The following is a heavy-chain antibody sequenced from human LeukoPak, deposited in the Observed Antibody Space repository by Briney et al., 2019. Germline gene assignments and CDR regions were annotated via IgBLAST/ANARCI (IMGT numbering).Heavy chain of an antibody. J-gene: IGHJ3*02. CDR1: GLTFSSYG. CDR3: ARESLRWERAFDI. D-gene: IGHD4-23*01. CDR2: IWYDGSNK. V-gene: IGHV3-33*01. Sequence: PGGSLRLSCAASGLTFSSYGMHWVRQAPGKGLEWVAVIWYDGSNKYYADSVKGRFTISRDNSKNTLYLQMNSLRAEDTAVYYCARESLRWERAFDIWGQGTMVTVSS.